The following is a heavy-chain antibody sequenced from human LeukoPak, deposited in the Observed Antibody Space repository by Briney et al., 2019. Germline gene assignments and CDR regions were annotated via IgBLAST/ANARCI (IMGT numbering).Heavy chain of an antibody. CDR2: IGGSGDST. J-gene: IGHJ4*02. Sequence: GGSLRLSCAASGFTFSSYAMSWVRQAPGKGLEWVSGIGGSGDSTYYADSVKGRFTISRDNSKNTLYLQMNSLRAEDTAVYYCAKSTTMVRGVIGYFDYWGQGTLVTVSS. D-gene: IGHD3-10*01. V-gene: IGHV3-23*01. CDR1: GFTFSSYA. CDR3: AKSTTMVRGVIGYFDY.